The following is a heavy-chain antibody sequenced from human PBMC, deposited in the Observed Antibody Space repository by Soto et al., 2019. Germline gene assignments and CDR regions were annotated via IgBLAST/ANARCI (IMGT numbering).Heavy chain of an antibody. J-gene: IGHJ5*01. V-gene: IGHV4-59*11. CDR1: GGSISSHY. Sequence: QVQLQESGPGLVKPSETLSLTCTVSGGSISSHYWSWIRQPPGKGLEWIGFIFYSGSTSYNPSLKSRVTISIDTSAYQFSLKLNSVTAADTAVYYCASMIGDPVLSFDSWGQGTLVAVSS. CDR3: ASMIGDPVLSFDS. CDR2: IFYSGST. D-gene: IGHD3-10*02.